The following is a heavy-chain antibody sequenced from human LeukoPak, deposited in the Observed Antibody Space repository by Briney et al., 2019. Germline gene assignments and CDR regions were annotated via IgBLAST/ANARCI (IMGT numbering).Heavy chain of an antibody. Sequence: GGSLRLSCATSGFTFNSYAMSWVRQAPGKGLEWVSGLSGSGGHTDYADSVKGRFTISRDNSRNTLYLQMNSLRSEDTAVYYCAKDAMATVTYFDYWGQGSLVTVSS. J-gene: IGHJ4*02. V-gene: IGHV3-23*01. CDR1: GFTFNSYA. CDR2: LSGSGGHT. D-gene: IGHD4-17*01. CDR3: AKDAMATVTYFDY.